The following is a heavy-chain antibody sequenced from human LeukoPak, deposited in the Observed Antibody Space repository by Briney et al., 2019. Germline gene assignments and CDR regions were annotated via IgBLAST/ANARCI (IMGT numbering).Heavy chain of an antibody. CDR3: ARDGEYGTGSYYRGCFDY. CDR2: IHRRSRET. D-gene: IGHD3-10*01. V-gene: IGHV1-2*02. J-gene: IGHJ4*02. Sequence: ASVKVSCKASRYSFTAFYIHWLRQAPGQGLDWMGWIHRRSRETNYAYKFRGRVTMTRDTSISTTYMDLGSLGSDDTAVYYCARDGEYGTGSYYRGCFDYWGQGTLVTVSS. CDR1: RYSFTAFY.